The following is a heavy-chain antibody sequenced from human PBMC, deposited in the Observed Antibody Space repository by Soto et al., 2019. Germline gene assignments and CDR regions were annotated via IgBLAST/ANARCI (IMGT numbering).Heavy chain of an antibody. Sequence: PGGSLRLSCAASGFTFSSYDMHWVRQATGKGLEWVSAIGTAGDTYYPGSVKGRFTISRENAKNSLYLQMNSLRAGDTAVYYCARLLKGYSDPSGYYQYYDYWGQGTLVTVSS. V-gene: IGHV3-13*01. CDR1: GFTFSSYD. J-gene: IGHJ4*02. CDR3: ARLLKGYSDPSGYYQYYDY. D-gene: IGHD3-22*01. CDR2: IGTAGDT.